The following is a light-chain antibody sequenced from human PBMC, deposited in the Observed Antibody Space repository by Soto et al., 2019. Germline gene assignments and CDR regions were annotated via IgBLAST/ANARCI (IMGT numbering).Light chain of an antibody. Sequence: DIQMTQSPSTLSASVGDRVTITCRASQSISSWLAWYQQKPGKAPKLLIYKASSLEGGIPSRFSGSGSETEFILTISSLQPEDFATYYCQQYNSYQYTFGQGTKLEIK. V-gene: IGKV1-5*03. CDR2: KAS. CDR1: QSISSW. J-gene: IGKJ2*01. CDR3: QQYNSYQYT.